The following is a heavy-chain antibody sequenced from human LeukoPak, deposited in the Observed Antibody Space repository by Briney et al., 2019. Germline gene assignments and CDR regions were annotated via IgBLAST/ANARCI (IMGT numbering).Heavy chain of an antibody. CDR2: IIPVSGST. J-gene: IGHJ4*02. Sequence: GASVKVSCKASGGTFSSYSFDWVRQAPGQGLEWLGGIIPVSGSTTYAQKFQGRVRLTADESTSTAYMELSSLRAEDTAVYYCAREVWGPEYWGQGTLVTVSS. CDR3: AREVWGPEY. V-gene: IGHV1-69*13. D-gene: IGHD1-14*01. CDR1: GGTFSSYS.